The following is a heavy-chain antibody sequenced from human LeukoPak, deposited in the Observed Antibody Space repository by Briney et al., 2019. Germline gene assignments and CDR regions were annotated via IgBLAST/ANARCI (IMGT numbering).Heavy chain of an antibody. D-gene: IGHD5-18*01. CDR3: ARGGYSYGYRTMYYMDV. CDR2: INSNSGGT. J-gene: IGHJ6*03. V-gene: IGHV1-2*02. Sequence: ASVKVSCKASGYTFTGYYMHWVRQAPGQGLEWMGWINSNSGGTNYAQKFQGRVTMTRDTSISTAYMELGRLRSDDTAVYYCARGGYSYGYRTMYYMDVWGKGTTVTISS. CDR1: GYTFTGYY.